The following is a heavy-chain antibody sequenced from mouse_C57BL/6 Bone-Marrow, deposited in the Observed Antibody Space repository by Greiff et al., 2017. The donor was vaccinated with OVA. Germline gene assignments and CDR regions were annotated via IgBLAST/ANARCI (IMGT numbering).Heavy chain of an antibody. V-gene: IGHV1-63*01. CDR2: IYPGGGYT. J-gene: IGHJ4*01. Sequence: QVQLKESGAELVRPGTSVKMSCKASGYTFTNYWIGWAKQRPGHGLEWIGDIYPGGGYTNYNEKFKGKATLTADKSSSTAYMQFSSLTSEDSAIYYCARRGLRDYAMDYWGQGTSVTVSS. CDR3: ARRGLRDYAMDY. CDR1: GYTFTNYW. D-gene: IGHD2-4*01.